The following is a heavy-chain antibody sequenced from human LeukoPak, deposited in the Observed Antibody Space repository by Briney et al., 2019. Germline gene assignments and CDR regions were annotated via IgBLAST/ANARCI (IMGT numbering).Heavy chain of an antibody. V-gene: IGHV4-61*02. J-gene: IGHJ3*02. CDR2: IYTSGIT. Sequence: SETLSLTCTVSGGSISIGDYYWSWIRQPAGKGLEWIGRIYTSGITNYNPSLKSRVTMSVDTSKNQFSLKLSSVTAADTAVYYCARVVIPDAFGAFNIWGQGTMVTVSS. CDR3: ARVVIPDAFGAFNI. CDR1: GGSISIGDYY. D-gene: IGHD2-21*01.